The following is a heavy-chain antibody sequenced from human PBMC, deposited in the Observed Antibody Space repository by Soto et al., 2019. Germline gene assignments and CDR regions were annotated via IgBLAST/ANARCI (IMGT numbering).Heavy chain of an antibody. CDR1: GYTLTELS. V-gene: IGHV1-24*01. CDR2: FDPEDGET. CDR3: ATDGCSSTSGGDAFDI. Sequence: QVQLVQSGAEVKKPGASVKVSCKVSGYTLTELSMHWVRQAPGKGLEWMGGFDPEDGETIYAQKFQGRVTMTEDTSTDTAYMELSSLRSEDTAVYYCATDGCSSTSGGDAFDIWGQGTMVTVSS. D-gene: IGHD2-2*01. J-gene: IGHJ3*02.